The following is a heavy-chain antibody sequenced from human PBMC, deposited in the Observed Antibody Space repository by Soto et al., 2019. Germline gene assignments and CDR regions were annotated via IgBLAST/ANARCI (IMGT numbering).Heavy chain of an antibody. CDR2: ISSTSNYV. CDR1: GFTFSSYA. V-gene: IGHV3-21*06. CDR3: ARVVGATGD. D-gene: IGHD1-26*01. Sequence: EVQLLESGGGLVQPGGSLRLSCAASGFTFSSYAMSWVRQAPGKGLEWVSSISSTSNYVYYTDSVRGRFTISRDNAKSSLYLQMNSLRVEDTAVYYCARVVGATGDWGQGTLVTVSS. J-gene: IGHJ4*02.